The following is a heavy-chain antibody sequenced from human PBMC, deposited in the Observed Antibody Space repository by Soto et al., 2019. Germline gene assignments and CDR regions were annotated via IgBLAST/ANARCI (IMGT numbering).Heavy chain of an antibody. CDR2: INWNGGST. J-gene: IGHJ6*03. D-gene: IGHD2-15*01. Sequence: EVQLVESGGGVVRPGGSLRLSCAASGFTFDDYGMSWVRQAPGKGLEWVSGINWNGGSTGYADSVKGRFTISRDNAKNSLDLQMNSLGAEDTALYHCAGGGGGPIVPYYMDVWGKGTTVTVSS. CDR1: GFTFDDYG. CDR3: AGGGGGPIVPYYMDV. V-gene: IGHV3-20*01.